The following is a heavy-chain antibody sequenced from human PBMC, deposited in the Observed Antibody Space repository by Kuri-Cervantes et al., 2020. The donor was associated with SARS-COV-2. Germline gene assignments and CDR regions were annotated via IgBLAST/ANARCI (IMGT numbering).Heavy chain of an antibody. CDR2: IYYSGST. Sequence: GSLRLSCTVSGGSISSYYWSWIRQPPGKGLEWIGYIYYSGSTNYNPSLKSRVTISVDTSKNQFSLKLSSVTAADTAVYYCARQGQQLVRRAFDIWGQGTRVTGSS. V-gene: IGHV4-59*08. D-gene: IGHD6-13*01. CDR1: GGSISSYY. J-gene: IGHJ3*02. CDR3: ARQGQQLVRRAFDI.